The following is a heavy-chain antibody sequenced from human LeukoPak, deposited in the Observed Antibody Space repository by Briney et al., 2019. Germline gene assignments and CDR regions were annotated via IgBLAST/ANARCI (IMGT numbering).Heavy chain of an antibody. D-gene: IGHD6-13*01. J-gene: IGHJ4*02. CDR2: IYYSGST. CDR3: ARGGSSRFPFLDY. Sequence: PSETLSLTCTVSGGSISSGDYYGSWIRQPPGKGLEWIGYIYYSGSTYYNPSLKSRVTISVDTSKNQFSLKPSSVTAADTAVYYCARGGSSRFPFLDYWGQGTLVTVSS. V-gene: IGHV4-30-4*08. CDR1: GGSISSGDYY.